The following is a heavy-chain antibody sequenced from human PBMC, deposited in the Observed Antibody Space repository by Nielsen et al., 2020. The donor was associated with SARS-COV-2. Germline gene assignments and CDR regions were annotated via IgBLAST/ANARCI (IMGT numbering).Heavy chain of an antibody. CDR1: GYTFTSYD. D-gene: IGHD3-9*01. Sequence: ASVKVSCKASGYTFTSYDINWVRQATGQGLEWIGWMNPNSGNTGYAQKFQGRVTMTRNTSISTAYMELSSLRSEDTAVYYCARRGDYDILTGYHFDYWGQGTLVTVSS. V-gene: IGHV1-8*01. J-gene: IGHJ4*02. CDR3: ARRGDYDILTGYHFDY. CDR2: MNPNSGNT.